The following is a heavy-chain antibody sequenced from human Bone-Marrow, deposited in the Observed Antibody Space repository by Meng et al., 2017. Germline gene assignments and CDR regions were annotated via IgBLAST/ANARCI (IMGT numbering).Heavy chain of an antibody. Sequence: SETLSLTCTVSGGSVSSGSSYWNWIRQPPGKGLEWIGYISYSGSTNYNPSLKSRVTLLVDTSKNQFSLKLGSVTAADTAVYYCARQQGWSPFGYWGQGTLVTGSS. CDR2: ISYSGST. J-gene: IGHJ4*02. V-gene: IGHV4-61*01. CDR3: ARQQGWSPFGY. CDR1: GGSVSSGSSY. D-gene: IGHD2-15*01.